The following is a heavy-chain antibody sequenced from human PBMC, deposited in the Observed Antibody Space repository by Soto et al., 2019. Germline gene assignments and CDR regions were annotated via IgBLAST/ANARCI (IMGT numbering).Heavy chain of an antibody. CDR3: ARDRGDIPIADY. CDR1: GDSVSRNTAA. J-gene: IGHJ4*02. Sequence: PSQTLSLTCGISGDSVSRNTAAWNWIRQSQSRDLEWLGRTYYRSKWYNDYAESAKSRITINADTSKNQFSLQLNSVTPEDTAVYYCARDRGDIPIADYWGQGTPVTVSS. CDR2: TYYRSKWYN. D-gene: IGHD2-21*02. V-gene: IGHV6-1*01.